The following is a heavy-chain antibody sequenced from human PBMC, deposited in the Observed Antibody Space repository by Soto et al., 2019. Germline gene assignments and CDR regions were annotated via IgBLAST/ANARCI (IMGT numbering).Heavy chain of an antibody. CDR2: ISSSSSYI. V-gene: IGHV3-21*01. J-gene: IGHJ4*02. CDR3: ARDLWRELPSVEY. CDR1: GFTFSSYS. D-gene: IGHD1-26*01. Sequence: GGSLRLSCAASGFTFSSYSMNLVRQAPGKGLEWVSSISSSSSYIYYADSVKGRFTISRDNAKNSLYLQMNSLRAEDTAVYYCARDLWRELPSVEYWGQGTPVTVSP.